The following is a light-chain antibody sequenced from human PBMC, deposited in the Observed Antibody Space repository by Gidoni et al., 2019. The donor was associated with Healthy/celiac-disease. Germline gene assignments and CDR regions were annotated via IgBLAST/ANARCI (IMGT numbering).Light chain of an antibody. CDR2: DGS. Sequence: QSALTQSASVSGSPGQSITISCTGTSSDVGCYNYVSWYQQHPGKAPKLMIYDGSNRPSGVSNRFSGSKSGNTASLTISGLQAEDEADYYCSSYTSSSTYVFGTGTKVTVL. CDR3: SSYTSSSTYV. V-gene: IGLV2-14*01. J-gene: IGLJ1*01. CDR1: SSDVGCYNY.